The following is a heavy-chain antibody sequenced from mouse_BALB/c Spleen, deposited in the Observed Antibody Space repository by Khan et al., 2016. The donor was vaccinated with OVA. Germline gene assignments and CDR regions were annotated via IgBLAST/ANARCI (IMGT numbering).Heavy chain of an antibody. J-gene: IGHJ1*01. Sequence: LVESGPELKKPGETVKISCKASGYTFTNYGMNWVKQAPGKGLKWMGWINTYTGEPTYADDFKGRFAFSLETSVSTAYLQINNLKNEDTATYFCARDYYGNPCWYFDVWGAGTTVTVSS. CDR1: GYTFTNYG. CDR3: ARDYYGNPCWYFDV. V-gene: IGHV9-3-1*01. D-gene: IGHD2-1*01. CDR2: INTYTGEP.